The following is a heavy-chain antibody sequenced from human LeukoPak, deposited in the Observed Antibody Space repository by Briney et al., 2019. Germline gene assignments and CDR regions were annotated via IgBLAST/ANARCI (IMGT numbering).Heavy chain of an antibody. CDR3: ARRLIVGPLYFDY. CDR2: INHSGST. Sequence: SETLSLTCAVYGRSFSGNYWSWIRQPPGKGLEWIGEINHSGSTNYNPSLKSRVTISVDTSKNQFSLKLNSMTAADTAVYYCARRLIVGPLYFDYWGQGTLVTVSS. D-gene: IGHD1-26*01. V-gene: IGHV4-34*01. CDR1: GRSFSGNY. J-gene: IGHJ4*02.